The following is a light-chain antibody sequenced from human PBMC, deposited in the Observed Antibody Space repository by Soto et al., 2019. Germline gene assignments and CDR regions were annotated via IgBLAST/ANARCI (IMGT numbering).Light chain of an antibody. CDR3: ISYTATNPYG. CDR1: SSDVGRYNS. Sequence: QSALTQPASVSGSPGQSITISCTGTSSDVGRYNSVSWFQQHPGQAPKLMIYDVSNRPSGVSNRFSGSKSGNTASLTISGLQAEDEADYYCISYTATNPYGFGIGTKLTVL. CDR2: DVS. V-gene: IGLV2-14*03. J-gene: IGLJ1*01.